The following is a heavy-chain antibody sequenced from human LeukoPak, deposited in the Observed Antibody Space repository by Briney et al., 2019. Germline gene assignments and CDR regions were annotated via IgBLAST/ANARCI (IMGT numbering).Heavy chain of an antibody. Sequence: PGGSLRLSCAASGFIFSDHYMDWVRQAPGKGLEWVSYISSSSTTIYYADSVKGRFTISRDNAKNSLYLQMNSLRDEDTAVYYCARDSLRYDYWGQGTLVTVSS. CDR3: ARDSLRYDY. V-gene: IGHV3-48*02. CDR2: ISSSSTTI. J-gene: IGHJ4*02. CDR1: GFIFSDHY.